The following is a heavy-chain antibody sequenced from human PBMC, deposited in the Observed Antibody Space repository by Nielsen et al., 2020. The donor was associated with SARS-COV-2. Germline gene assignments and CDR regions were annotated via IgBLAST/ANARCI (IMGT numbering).Heavy chain of an antibody. V-gene: IGHV1-46*01. Sequence: ASVKVSCKASGYTFTSYYMHWVRQAPGQGLEWMGIINPSGGSTSYAQKFQGRVTITADESTSTAYMELSSLRSEDTAVYYCARAGDSSSWYFSNWFDPWGQGTLVTVSS. CDR1: GYTFTSYY. CDR2: INPSGGST. J-gene: IGHJ5*02. D-gene: IGHD6-13*01. CDR3: ARAGDSSSWYFSNWFDP.